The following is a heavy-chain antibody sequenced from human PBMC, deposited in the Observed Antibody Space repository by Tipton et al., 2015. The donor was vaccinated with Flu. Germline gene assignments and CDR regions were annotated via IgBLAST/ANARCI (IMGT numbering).Heavy chain of an antibody. CDR2: IYYNGNT. D-gene: IGHD1-26*01. V-gene: IGHV4-59*08. Sequence: TLSLTCTVSGGSVNNYYWSWIRQPPGKGLDWIAYIYYNGNTNYSPSLKSRLILSIDTSRNQFSLKLSAVTAADTAVYYCARHMIRGSPFGGLAVWGQGTMVTVSS. J-gene: IGHJ3*01. CDR1: GGSVNNYY. CDR3: ARHMIRGSPFGGLAV.